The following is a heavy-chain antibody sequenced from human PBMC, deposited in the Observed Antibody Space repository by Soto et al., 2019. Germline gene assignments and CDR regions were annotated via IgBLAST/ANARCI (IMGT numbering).Heavy chain of an antibody. V-gene: IGHV5-51*01. CDR3: ARLSSYGDYLAY. CDR2: IYPGDSDT. J-gene: IGHJ4*02. D-gene: IGHD4-17*01. Sequence: PXEXLKISCRGSGYXFISHLVVWVRQMPGKGLEWIGIIYPGDSDTKYSPSFQGQVTISADKSITTTYLQWSSLKASDNAMYFFARLSSYGDYLAYWGQGTLGTVSS. CDR1: GYXFISHL.